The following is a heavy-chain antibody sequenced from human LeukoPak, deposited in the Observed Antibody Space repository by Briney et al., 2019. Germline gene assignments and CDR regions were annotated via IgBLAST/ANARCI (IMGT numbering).Heavy chain of an antibody. J-gene: IGHJ3*01. V-gene: IGHV4-34*01. D-gene: IGHD3-16*01. CDR1: GGSFSGYY. CDR2: INHSGST. Sequence: SETLSLTCAVYGGSFSGYYWSWIRQPPGKGLEWIGEINHSGSTNYNPSLKSRVTISVDTSKNQFSLKLSSVTAADTAVYYCASHSVGGTVLWGQGTMVTVSS. CDR3: ASHSVGGTVL.